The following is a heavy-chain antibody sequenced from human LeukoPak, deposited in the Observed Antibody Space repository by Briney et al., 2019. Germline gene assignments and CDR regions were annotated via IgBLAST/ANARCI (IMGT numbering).Heavy chain of an antibody. J-gene: IGHJ4*02. CDR3: ARERGYSGYAPLDY. Sequence: PSETLSLTCTVSGGFISSYYWSWIRQPPGKGLEWIGYIYYSGSTNYNPSLKSRVTISVDTSKNQFSLKLSSVTAADTAVYYCARERGYSGYAPLDYWGQGTLVTVSS. D-gene: IGHD5-12*01. CDR2: IYYSGST. CDR1: GGFISSYY. V-gene: IGHV4-59*01.